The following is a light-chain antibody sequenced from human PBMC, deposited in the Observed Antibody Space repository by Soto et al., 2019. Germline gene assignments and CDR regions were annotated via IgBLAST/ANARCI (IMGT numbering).Light chain of an antibody. J-gene: IGKJ1*01. CDR2: AAS. V-gene: IGKV1-27*01. CDR1: QVISNY. Sequence: DIQMTQSPSSLSASVGDRVTITCRASQVISNYLAWYQQKPGKVPKLLIYAASTLQSGVPFRFSGSGSGTDFTLPLRRLQPEDVATYYCQKYNSAPWTFGQGTKVEIK. CDR3: QKYNSAPWT.